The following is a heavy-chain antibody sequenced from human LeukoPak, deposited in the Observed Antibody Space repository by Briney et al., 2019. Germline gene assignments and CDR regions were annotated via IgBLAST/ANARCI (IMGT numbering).Heavy chain of an antibody. CDR1: GGSFSGYY. CDR3: ARVGCSGGSCYRSRGAFDI. CDR2: INHSGST. Sequence: SETLSLTCAVYGGSFSGYYWSWIRQPSGKGLEWIGEINHSGSTNYNPSLKSRVTISVDTSKNQFSVKLSSVTAADTAVYYCARVGCSGGSCYRSRGAFDIWGQGTMVTVSS. V-gene: IGHV4-34*01. J-gene: IGHJ3*02. D-gene: IGHD2-15*01.